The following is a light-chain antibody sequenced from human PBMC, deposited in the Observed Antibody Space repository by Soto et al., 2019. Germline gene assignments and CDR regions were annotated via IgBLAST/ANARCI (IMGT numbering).Light chain of an antibody. CDR3: QHFGHSPLFA. Sequence: VGLTQSPGTLSLSPGEGVTLSCRASQSVDSSYIAWYQHQRGQAPRLLIYRASYRATGIPDRFSGGGSGTDFTLNISRLEPEDSAVYYCQHFGHSPLFAFRPGTKVQIK. CDR1: QSVDSSY. CDR2: RAS. V-gene: IGKV3-20*01. J-gene: IGKJ3*01.